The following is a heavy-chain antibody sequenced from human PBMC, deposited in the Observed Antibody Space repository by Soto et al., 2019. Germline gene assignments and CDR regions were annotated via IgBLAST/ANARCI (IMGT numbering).Heavy chain of an antibody. CDR2: ICISSSYI. J-gene: IGHJ5*02. Sequence: PGGSLRLSCAASGFSFSDYYMSWFRQAPRKELEWVLYICISSSYINYADSVKGRFTISRDNAKNSLYLQKKSLRAEDTAVYYCVSKGLLGSGTRDNCLDPWGQGPLVTVSS. CDR1: GFSFSDYY. V-gene: IGHV3-11*06. D-gene: IGHD1-26*01. CDR3: VSKGLLGSGTRDNCLDP.